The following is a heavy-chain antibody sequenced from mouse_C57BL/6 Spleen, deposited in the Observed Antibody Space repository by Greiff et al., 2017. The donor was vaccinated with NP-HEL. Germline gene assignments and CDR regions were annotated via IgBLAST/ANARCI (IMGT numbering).Heavy chain of an antibody. CDR2: IYPRDGST. D-gene: IGHD1-1*01. CDR3: ANLYGSSYAWFAY. Sequence: QVQLQQSDAELVKPGASVKISCKVSGYTFTDHTIHWMKQRPEQGLEWIGYIYPRDGSTKYNEKFKGKATLTADKSSSTAYMQLNSLTSEDSSVYFCANLYGSSYAWFAYWGQGTLVTVSA. V-gene: IGHV1-78*01. CDR1: GYTFTDHT. J-gene: IGHJ3*01.